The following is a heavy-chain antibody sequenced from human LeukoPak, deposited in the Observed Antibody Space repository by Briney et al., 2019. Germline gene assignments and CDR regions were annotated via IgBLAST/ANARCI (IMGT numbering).Heavy chain of an antibody. Sequence: PGGSLRLSCAASGFTFSSYWMSWVRQAPGKGLEWVANIKQDGSEKYYVDSVKGRFTISRDNSKNSLYLQMNSLRTEDTALYYCAKDGGRWLQLYYFDYWGQGTLVTVSS. CDR2: IKQDGSEK. V-gene: IGHV3-7*03. CDR3: AKDGGRWLQLYYFDY. D-gene: IGHD5-24*01. CDR1: GFTFSSYW. J-gene: IGHJ4*02.